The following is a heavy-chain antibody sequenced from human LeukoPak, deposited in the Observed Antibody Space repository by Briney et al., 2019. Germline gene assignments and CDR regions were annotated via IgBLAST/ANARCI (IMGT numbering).Heavy chain of an antibody. V-gene: IGHV3-11*01. CDR1: GFIFTDYY. D-gene: IGHD2-21*01. Sequence: GGSLRLSCAASGFIFTDYYMSWIRQAPGKGLEWVSSIGTSGSHIYYADSVKGRFTTSGDNAKNSLYLQMNSLRADDTAVYYCARGDWYFDYWDQGTLVTVSS. J-gene: IGHJ4*02. CDR2: IGTSGSHI. CDR3: ARGDWYFDY.